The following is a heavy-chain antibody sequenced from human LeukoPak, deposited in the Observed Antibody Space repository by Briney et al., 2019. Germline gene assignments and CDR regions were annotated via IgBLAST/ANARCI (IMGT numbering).Heavy chain of an antibody. Sequence: TSETLSLTCTVSGGSISTYYWSWIRQPPGKGLEWIGYIYYSGNSNYNPSLKSRVTISVDTSKNQFSLKLSSVTAADTAVYYCAGLGASGSGYLSWFDPWGQGTLVIVSS. CDR3: AGLGASGSGYLSWFDP. V-gene: IGHV4-59*01. J-gene: IGHJ5*02. CDR1: GGSISTYY. D-gene: IGHD3-22*01. CDR2: IYYSGNS.